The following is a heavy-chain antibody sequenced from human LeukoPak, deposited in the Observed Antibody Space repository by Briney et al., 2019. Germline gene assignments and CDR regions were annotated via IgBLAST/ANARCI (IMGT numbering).Heavy chain of an antibody. D-gene: IGHD6-25*01. Sequence: PSETLSLTCTVSGGSISSSGYYWGWVRQPPGKGLEWIGIISYSGSTYYNPSLKSRVTISVDTSKNQFSLKLSSVTAADTAVYYCARLDRGINAAHFDYWGQGTLVTVSS. V-gene: IGHV4-39*01. CDR1: GGSISSSGYY. CDR2: ISYSGST. CDR3: ARLDRGINAAHFDY. J-gene: IGHJ4*02.